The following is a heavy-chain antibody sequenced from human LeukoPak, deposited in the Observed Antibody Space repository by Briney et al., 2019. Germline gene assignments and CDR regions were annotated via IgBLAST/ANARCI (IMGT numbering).Heavy chain of an antibody. CDR2: IWYDGSNK. J-gene: IGHJ4*02. CDR1: GFTFSSYG. V-gene: IGHV3-33*01. Sequence: GGSLRLSCAASGFTFSSYGMHWVRQAPGKGLEWVAVIWYDGSNKYYEDSVKGRFTVSRDNSQNTLYLQMNSLRAEDTAVYYCARERGSWRYFDYWGQGTLVTVSS. D-gene: IGHD6-13*01. CDR3: ARERGSWRYFDY.